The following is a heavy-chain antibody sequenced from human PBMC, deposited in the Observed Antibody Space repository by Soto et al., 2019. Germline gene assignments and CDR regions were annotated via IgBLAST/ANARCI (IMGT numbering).Heavy chain of an antibody. CDR1: GYSISSSKW. D-gene: IGHD2-2*01. CDR2: IYYSGST. CDR3: ARTGDCSSTSCYAFYYYGMEG. J-gene: IGHJ6*02. V-gene: IGHV4-28*01. Sequence: PSETLSLTCAVSGYSISSSKWWGWIRQPPGKGLEWIGYIYYSGSTYYNPSLKSRVTMSVDTSKNQFSLKLSSVTAVDTAVYYCARTGDCSSTSCYAFYYYGMEGWGQGTTVTVSS.